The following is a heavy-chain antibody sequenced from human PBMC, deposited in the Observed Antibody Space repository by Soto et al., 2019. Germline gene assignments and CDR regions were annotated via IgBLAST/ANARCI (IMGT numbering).Heavy chain of an antibody. V-gene: IGHV1-2*02. CDR1: GYTFTGYY. D-gene: IGHD3-3*01. CDR2: INPNSGGA. CDR3: ARGPLLGFSRAGPDY. Sequence: GASVKVSCKASGYTFTGYYIHWVRQAPGQGLEWMAWINPNSGGAYYAQKFQDRITVTRDKSISTAYMELSSLTSDDTAVYYCARGPLLGFSRAGPDYWGQGTLVTAPQ. J-gene: IGHJ4*02.